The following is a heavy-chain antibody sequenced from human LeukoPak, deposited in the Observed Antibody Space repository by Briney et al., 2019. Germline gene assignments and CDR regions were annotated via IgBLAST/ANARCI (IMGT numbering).Heavy chain of an antibody. J-gene: IGHJ3*01. CDR1: GFSFSSYG. D-gene: IGHD2-2*02. CDR2: IWSAGRNH. Sequence: GRSLRPSCAASGFSFSSYGMHWVRQAPGKGLEWVAVIWSAGRNHFYADSVRGRFTISRDNSKSTLDLQMDSLRVEDTAVYFCAKEKGPYTAFDVWGQGTMVTVSS. V-gene: IGHV3-33*06. CDR3: AKEKGPYTAFDV.